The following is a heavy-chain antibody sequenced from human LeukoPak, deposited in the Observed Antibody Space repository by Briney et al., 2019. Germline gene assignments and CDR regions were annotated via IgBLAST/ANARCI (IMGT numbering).Heavy chain of an antibody. J-gene: IGHJ6*02. D-gene: IGHD6-6*01. V-gene: IGHV3-21*01. CDR3: ARIAGDSSSLYGMDV. CDR1: GFTFSSYS. CDR2: ISSSSSYI. Sequence: GGSLRLSCAASGFTFSSYSMNWVRQAPGKGLEWVSSISSSSSYIYYADSVKGRFTISRDNAKNSLYLQMNSLRAEDTAVYYCARIAGDSSSLYGMDVWGQGTTVTVSS.